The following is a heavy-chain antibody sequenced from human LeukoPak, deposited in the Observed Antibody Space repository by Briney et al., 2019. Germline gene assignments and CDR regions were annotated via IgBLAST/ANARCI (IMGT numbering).Heavy chain of an antibody. D-gene: IGHD3-10*01. V-gene: IGHV3-11*01. CDR1: GFTFSDYY. CDR3: AGDTDYYGSGSYHH. Sequence: AGGSLRLSCAAPGFTFSDYYVSWIRQAPGKGLEWVSYISSSGSTIYYADSVKGRFTISRDNAKNSLYLQMNSLRAEDTAVYYCAGDTDYYGSGSYHHWGQGTLVTVSS. J-gene: IGHJ4*02. CDR2: ISSSGSTI.